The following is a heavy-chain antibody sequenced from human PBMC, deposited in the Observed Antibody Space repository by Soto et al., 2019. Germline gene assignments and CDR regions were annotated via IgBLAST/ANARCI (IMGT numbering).Heavy chain of an antibody. D-gene: IGHD2-15*01. CDR2: IYYSGST. Sequence: QLQLQESGPGLVKPSETLSLTCTVSGGSISSSSYYWGWIRQPPGKGLEWIGSIYYSGSTYYNPSLKSRVTISVDTSKNQFSLKLSSVTAADTAVYYCARLHGDCSGGSCYFLDVFRYFDYWGQGTLVTVSS. CDR1: GGSISSSSYY. J-gene: IGHJ4*02. CDR3: ARLHGDCSGGSCYFLDVFRYFDY. V-gene: IGHV4-39*01.